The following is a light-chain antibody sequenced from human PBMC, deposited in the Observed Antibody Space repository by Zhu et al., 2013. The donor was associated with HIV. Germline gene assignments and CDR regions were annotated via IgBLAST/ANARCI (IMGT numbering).Light chain of an antibody. CDR2: GAS. CDR1: QTIAND. V-gene: IGKV3-15*01. J-gene: IGKJ1*01. CDR3: QQYGSSPRT. Sequence: ETVMTQSPATLSVSPGERATLFCRANQTIANDLAWYQQKPGQVPRLLIYGASIRATGLPARFSGSGSGTEFTLTISRLEPEDFAVYYCQQYGSSPRTFGQGTKLEIK.